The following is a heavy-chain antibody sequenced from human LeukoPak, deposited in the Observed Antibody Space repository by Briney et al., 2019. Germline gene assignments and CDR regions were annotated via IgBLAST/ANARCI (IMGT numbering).Heavy chain of an antibody. V-gene: IGHV5-51*01. CDR2: IYPGDSDT. CDR1: GYSFTSYW. J-gene: IGHJ4*02. D-gene: IGHD5/OR15-5a*01. CDR3: ARLYDDRTTHCDY. Sequence: GESLKISCRASGYSFTSYWIGWVRQMPGKGLAWMGIIYPGDSDTRYSPSFQGQVTISADKSISTAYLQWSSLKASDTAIYYCARLYDDRTTHCDYWAQGTLVTVSS.